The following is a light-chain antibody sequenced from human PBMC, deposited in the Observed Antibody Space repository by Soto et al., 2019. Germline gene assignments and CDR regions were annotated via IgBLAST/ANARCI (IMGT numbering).Light chain of an antibody. CDR2: GAS. J-gene: IGKJ3*01. Sequence: EIVLTQSPGTLSLSPGERATLSCRASQSVSSNYLAWYQQKPGQAPRLLVYGASSRATGIPDRFSGSGSGTDLTLTISRVEPEYFAVYYCQHYGGSPFTFGPGTRVDIK. V-gene: IGKV3-20*01. CDR1: QSVSSNY. CDR3: QHYGGSPFT.